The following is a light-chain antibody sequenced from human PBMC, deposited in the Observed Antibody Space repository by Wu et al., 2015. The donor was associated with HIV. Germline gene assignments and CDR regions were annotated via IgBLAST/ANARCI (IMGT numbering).Light chain of an antibody. CDR1: QSVSSH. Sequence: EIVLTQSPATLSLSPGERATLSCRASQSVSSHLAWYQQKPGQAPRLLIYDASNRATGIPARFSGSGSGTDFTLTISRLEPEDFAVYYCQQYGNSPWTFGLGTKVEIK. CDR3: QQYGNSPWT. V-gene: IGKV3-11*01. J-gene: IGKJ1*01. CDR2: DAS.